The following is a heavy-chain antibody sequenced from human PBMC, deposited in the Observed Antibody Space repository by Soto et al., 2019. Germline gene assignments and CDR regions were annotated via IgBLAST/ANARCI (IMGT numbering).Heavy chain of an antibody. CDR1: GGTFSSYA. CDR2: IIPIFGTA. J-gene: IGHJ4*02. D-gene: IGHD6-13*01. V-gene: IGHV1-69*13. CDR3: ARTGGPGGYSSSWHAVFDY. Sequence: GASVKVSCKASGGTFSSYAISRVRQAPGQGLEWMGGIIPIFGTANYAQKFQVRVTITADESTSTAYMELSSLRSEDTAVYYCARTGGPGGYSSSWHAVFDYWGQGTLVTVPQ.